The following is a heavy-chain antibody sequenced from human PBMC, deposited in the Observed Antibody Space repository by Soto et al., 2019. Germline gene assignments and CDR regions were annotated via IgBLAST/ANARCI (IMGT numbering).Heavy chain of an antibody. CDR1: GASVSTGVYY. Sequence: QVQLDESGPGLVQPSQTLSLSCTVSGASVSTGVYYWTWIRQHPRKGLEWIGYIDNSGSTYYNPSLTGRVDISVDTSKNQFSLNLQSLTAADTAFYYCAGAVSDFDVRRYRTSYFDQWGQGILVTVSS. D-gene: IGHD3-10*02. J-gene: IGHJ4*02. V-gene: IGHV4-31*03. CDR3: AGAVSDFDVRRYRTSYFDQ. CDR2: IDNSGST.